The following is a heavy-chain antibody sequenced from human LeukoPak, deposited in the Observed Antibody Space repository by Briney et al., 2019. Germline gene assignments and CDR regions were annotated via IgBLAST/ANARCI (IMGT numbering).Heavy chain of an antibody. CDR2: ISYDGSNK. CDR1: GFTFSNHG. V-gene: IGHV3-30*18. D-gene: IGHD5-24*01. J-gene: IGHJ6*02. Sequence: GGSLRLSCAASGFTFSNHGMHWVRQAPGKGLEWVAVISYDGSNKYYADSVKGRFTISRDNSKNTLYLQMNSLRAEDTAVYYCAKWNGDGYNWYYYYGMDVWGQGTTVTVSS. CDR3: AKWNGDGYNWYYYYGMDV.